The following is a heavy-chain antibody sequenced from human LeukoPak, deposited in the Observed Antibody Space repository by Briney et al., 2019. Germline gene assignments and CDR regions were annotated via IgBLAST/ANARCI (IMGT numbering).Heavy chain of an antibody. CDR1: GFTFSDYW. CDR3: ARENFDWSPRRDFDY. V-gene: IGHV3-7*01. J-gene: IGHJ4*02. D-gene: IGHD3-9*01. Sequence: PGGSLRLSCAASGFTFSDYWMTWVRQAPGKGLEWVANMKQDGSEEYYVDSVKGRFTISRDNGKNSLYLQMNSLRAEDTAVYYCARENFDWSPRRDFDYWGQGALVTVSS. CDR2: MKQDGSEE.